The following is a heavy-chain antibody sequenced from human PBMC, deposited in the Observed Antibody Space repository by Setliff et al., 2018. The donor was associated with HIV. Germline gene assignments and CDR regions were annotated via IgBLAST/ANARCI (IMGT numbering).Heavy chain of an antibody. CDR1: GFTFSSYG. CDR3: ARGPTSRYFDWSFSGARGTFNY. J-gene: IGHJ4*02. CDR2: IWYDGSNK. D-gene: IGHD3-9*01. V-gene: IGHV3-33*01. Sequence: GGSLRLSCAASGFTFSSYGMHWVRQATGKGLEWVAVIWYDGSNKYYADSVEGRFTISRDNSKNTVYLQINSLRAEDTAVYYCARGPTSRYFDWSFSGARGTFNYWGQGTLVTVSS.